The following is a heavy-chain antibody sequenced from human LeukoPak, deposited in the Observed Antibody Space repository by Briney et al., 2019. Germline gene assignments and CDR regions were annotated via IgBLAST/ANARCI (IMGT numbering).Heavy chain of an antibody. J-gene: IGHJ4*02. D-gene: IGHD3-22*01. CDR2: IWYDGSNK. Sequence: GGFLRLSCAASGFTFSSYGMHWVRQAPGKGLEWVAVIWYDGSNKYYADSVKGRFTISRDNSKNTLYLQMNSLRAEDTAVYYCAKGATPLYDSSGSDPYFDYWGQGTLVTVSS. CDR3: AKGATPLYDSSGSDPYFDY. V-gene: IGHV3-33*06. CDR1: GFTFSSYG.